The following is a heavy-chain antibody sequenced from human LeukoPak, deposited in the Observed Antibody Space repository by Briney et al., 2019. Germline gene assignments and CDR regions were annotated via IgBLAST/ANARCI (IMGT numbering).Heavy chain of an antibody. V-gene: IGHV1-8*01. CDR1: GYTFTSYD. D-gene: IGHD3-3*01. CDR3: ARSRSSIFGVVISRGPFDP. Sequence: ASVKVSCKASGYTFTSYDINWVRQATGQGLEWMGWMNPNSGNTGYAQKFQGRVTITRNTSISTAYMELSSLRSEDTAVYYCARSRSSIFGVVISRGPFDPWGQGTLVTVSS. CDR2: MNPNSGNT. J-gene: IGHJ5*02.